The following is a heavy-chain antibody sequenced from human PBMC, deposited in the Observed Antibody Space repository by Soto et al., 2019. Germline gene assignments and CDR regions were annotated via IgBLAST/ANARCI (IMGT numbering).Heavy chain of an antibody. CDR3: AKGFDSSWSFFDY. J-gene: IGHJ4*02. CDR1: GFTFSTYA. CDR2: ISDSGDAT. D-gene: IGHD6-13*01. V-gene: IGHV3-23*01. Sequence: EVQLLESGGGLVQPGGSLRLSCGASGFTFSTYAMSWVRQAPGKGLERVAGISDSGDATYHADSVKGRFTISRDNSKSTLYLQMISLRVEDTAVYYCAKGFDSSWSFFDYGGQGALVTVSS.